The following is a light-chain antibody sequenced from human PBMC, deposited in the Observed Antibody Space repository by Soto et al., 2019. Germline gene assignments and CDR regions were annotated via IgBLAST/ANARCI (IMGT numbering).Light chain of an antibody. V-gene: IGKV1-5*03. CDR1: QSISNW. CDR3: QQYNRPTWT. Sequence: DIQMTQSPSTLSASVGDRVTITCRASQSISNWLAWYQQKPGKAPKVLIYKASSLESGVPSRFSGSGSGTEFTLTISSLQPDDFATYYCQQYNRPTWTFGQGTKVEIK. CDR2: KAS. J-gene: IGKJ1*01.